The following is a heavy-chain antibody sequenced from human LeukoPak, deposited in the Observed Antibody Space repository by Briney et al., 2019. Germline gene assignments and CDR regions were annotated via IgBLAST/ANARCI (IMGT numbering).Heavy chain of an antibody. CDR1: GFTFSDYY. V-gene: IGHV3-11*04. CDR3: AREGGYYYDSSGYYYHDAFDI. CDR2: ISSSGSTI. Sequence: GGSLRLSCAASGFTFSDYYMSWTRQAPGKGLEWVSYISSSGSTIYYADSVKGRFTISRDDAKNSLYLQMNSLRAEDTAVYYCAREGGYYYDSSGYYYHDAFDIWGQGTMVTVSS. J-gene: IGHJ3*02. D-gene: IGHD3-22*01.